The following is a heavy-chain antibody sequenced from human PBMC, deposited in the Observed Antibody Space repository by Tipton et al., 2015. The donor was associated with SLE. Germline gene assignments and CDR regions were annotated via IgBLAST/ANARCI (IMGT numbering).Heavy chain of an antibody. J-gene: IGHJ2*01. CDR2: ISSSSSYI. D-gene: IGHD4-23*01. CDR3: ARVHGGPLRYFDL. Sequence: SLRLSCAASGFTFSNYSMNWVRQAPGKGLEWVSSISSSSSYIYYADSVKGRFTISRDNAKNSLYLQMNSLRAGDTAVYYCARVHGGPLRYFDLWGRGTLVTVSS. CDR1: GFTFSNYS. V-gene: IGHV3-21*01.